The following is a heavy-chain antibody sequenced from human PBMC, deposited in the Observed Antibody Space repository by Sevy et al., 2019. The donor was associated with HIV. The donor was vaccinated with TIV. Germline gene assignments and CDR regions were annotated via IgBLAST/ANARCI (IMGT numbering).Heavy chain of an antibody. J-gene: IGHJ5*02. CDR2: ISGYNNNK. V-gene: IGHV1-18*01. D-gene: IGHD1-26*01. CDR1: GYTFSSYG. Sequence: ASVKVSCKASGYTFSSYGINWVRQAPGQGLEWMGWISGYNNNKNYAQKFQGRVTMTTDTSTSTAYMELTSLISDDTAVDYWARGISVGPTTGGWFDPWGQGTLVTVSS. CDR3: ARGISVGPTTGGWFDP.